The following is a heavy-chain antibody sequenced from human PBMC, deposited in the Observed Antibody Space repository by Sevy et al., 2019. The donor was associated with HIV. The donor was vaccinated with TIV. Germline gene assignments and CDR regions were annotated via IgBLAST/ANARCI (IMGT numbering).Heavy chain of an antibody. CDR3: ARYMGSGTSFDY. V-gene: IGHV4-59*13. D-gene: IGHD6-13*01. J-gene: IGHJ4*02. CDR2: IHSSGNT. Sequence: SETLSLTCTVSGGSITNYYWGWIRQPPGMRLEWIGYIHSSGNTNSHPSLKSRVTISVDTSKKQFSLNMNSVTAAETAVYYCARYMGSGTSFDYWGQGTLVTVSS. CDR1: GGSITNYY.